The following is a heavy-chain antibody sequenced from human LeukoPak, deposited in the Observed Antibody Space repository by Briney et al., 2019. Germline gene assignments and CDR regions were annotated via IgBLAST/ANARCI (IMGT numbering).Heavy chain of an antibody. D-gene: IGHD6-19*01. J-gene: IGHJ5*02. Sequence: ASVKVSCKASGYIFTSYGISWVRQAPGQGLEWMGWISAYNGNTNYAQKLQGRVTMTTDTSTSTAYMELRSLRSDDTAVYYCARDNEQWLVRGWFVPWGQGTLVTVSS. CDR3: ARDNEQWLVRGWFVP. CDR1: GYIFTSYG. V-gene: IGHV1-18*01. CDR2: ISAYNGNT.